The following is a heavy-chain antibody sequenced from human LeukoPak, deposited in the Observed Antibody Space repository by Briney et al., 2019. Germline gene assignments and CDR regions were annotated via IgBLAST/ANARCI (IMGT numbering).Heavy chain of an antibody. Sequence: ASVKVSCKASGFTFTSSGFSWVRQAPGQRLEWMGWISAYNGNTNYAEKFQGGSTMTTDTSTSTAYLDLRSLRADDTAVYYCARGGLSSRIDYWGQGTLVTVSS. CDR2: ISAYNGNT. CDR3: ARGGLSSRIDY. D-gene: IGHD2-2*01. J-gene: IGHJ4*02. V-gene: IGHV1-18*01. CDR1: GFTFTSSG.